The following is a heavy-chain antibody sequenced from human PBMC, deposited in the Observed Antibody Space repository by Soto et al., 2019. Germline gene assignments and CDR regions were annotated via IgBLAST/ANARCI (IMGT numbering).Heavy chain of an antibody. CDR3: ASTDYNDSSGYSY. J-gene: IGHJ4*02. CDR2: IYHSGST. CDR1: GGSISSGGYS. D-gene: IGHD3-22*01. V-gene: IGHV4-30-2*01. Sequence: QLQLQESGSGLVKPSQTLSLTCAVSGGSISSGGYSWSWIRQPPGKGLEGIGYIYHSGSTYYTPSLKSRVTISVDRSKNQFSLKLSSVTAADTAVYYCASTDYNDSSGYSYWGQGTLVTVSS.